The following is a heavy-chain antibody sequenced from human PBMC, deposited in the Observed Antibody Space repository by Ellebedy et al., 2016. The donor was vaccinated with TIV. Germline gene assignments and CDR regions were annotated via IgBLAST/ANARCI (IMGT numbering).Heavy chain of an antibody. V-gene: IGHV1-8*02. J-gene: IGHJ4*02. CDR3: ARAGTTPYFDS. CDR1: GYTFTNYD. CDR2: MNPNNGKT. Sequence: AASVKVSCKASGYTFTNYDIDWVRQATGQGREWMGWMNPNNGKTGHAQKFQGRVTMTWNTSINTAYMELSSLIFDEPAVYFCARAGTTPYFDSWGQGTLVTVSS. D-gene: IGHD1-1*01.